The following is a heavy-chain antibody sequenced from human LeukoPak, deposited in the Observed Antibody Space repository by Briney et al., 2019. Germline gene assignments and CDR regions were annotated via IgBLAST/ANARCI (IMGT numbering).Heavy chain of an antibody. V-gene: IGHV1-24*01. CDR2: FDPEDGEI. CDR3: ATDPNYYGSGSLDY. Sequence: AASVKVSCKVSGYSLTELSMHWVRQAPGKGLEWMGSFDPEDGEITYAQKFQGRVTMTEDTSTDTVYMELSSLRSEDTAVYYCATDPNYYGSGSLDYWGQGTLVTVSS. D-gene: IGHD3-10*01. CDR1: GYSLTELS. J-gene: IGHJ4*02.